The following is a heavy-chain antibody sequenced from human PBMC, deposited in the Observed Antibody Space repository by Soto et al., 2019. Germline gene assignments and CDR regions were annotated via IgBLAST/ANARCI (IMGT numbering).Heavy chain of an antibody. D-gene: IGHD3-16*01. J-gene: IGHJ3*02. CDR2: INPNSGGT. Sequence: QVQLVQSGAEVKKPGASVKVSCKASGYTFTGYYMHWVRQAPGQGLEWMGWINPNSGGTNYAQKFQGWVTMTRDTSVSTAYMELSRLRSDDTAVYYCATFFWGIEGDAFDIWGQGTMVTVSS. V-gene: IGHV1-2*04. CDR3: ATFFWGIEGDAFDI. CDR1: GYTFTGYY.